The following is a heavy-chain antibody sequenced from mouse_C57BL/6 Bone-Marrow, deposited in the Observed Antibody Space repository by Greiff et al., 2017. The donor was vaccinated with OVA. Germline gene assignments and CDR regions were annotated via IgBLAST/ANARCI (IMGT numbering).Heavy chain of an antibody. CDR3: ARAMVAFDGYYWYFDV. CDR1: GYTFTGYW. D-gene: IGHD2-3*01. J-gene: IGHJ1*03. Sequence: QVQLKQSGAELMKPGASVKLSCKATGYTFTGYWIEWVKQRPGHGLEWIGEILPGSGSTNYNEKFKGKATFTADTSSNTAYMQLSSLTTEDSAIYYCARAMVAFDGYYWYFDVWGTGTTVTVSS. CDR2: ILPGSGST. V-gene: IGHV1-9*01.